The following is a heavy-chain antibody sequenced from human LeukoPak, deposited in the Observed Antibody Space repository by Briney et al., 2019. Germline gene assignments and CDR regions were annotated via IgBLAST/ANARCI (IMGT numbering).Heavy chain of an antibody. J-gene: IGHJ4*02. CDR3: ARAIEWELPYFDY. CDR2: ISSSSSYI. Sequence: GGSLRLSCAASGFTFSSYSMNWVRQAPGKGLEWVSSISSSSSYIYYADSVKGRFTISRDNAKNSLYLQMNSLRAEDTAVYYCARAIEWELPYFDYWGQGTLVTASS. V-gene: IGHV3-21*01. CDR1: GFTFSSYS. D-gene: IGHD1-26*01.